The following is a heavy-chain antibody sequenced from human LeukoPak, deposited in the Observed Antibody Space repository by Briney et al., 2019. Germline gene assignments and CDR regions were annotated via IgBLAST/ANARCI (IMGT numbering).Heavy chain of an antibody. CDR2: ISGRGELT. D-gene: IGHD3-22*01. CDR1: GFTFSTYA. Sequence: GGSLRLSCGASGFTFSTYAMSWVRQPPGKGLEWVASISGRGELTYYTDSVRGRFTISRDNSRSTLYLQMNFLRTDDTAIYYCVKDRPNYYGSEGHYYRQNGDSWGQGTLVTVSS. J-gene: IGHJ5*01. V-gene: IGHV3-23*01. CDR3: VKDRPNYYGSEGHYYRQNGDS.